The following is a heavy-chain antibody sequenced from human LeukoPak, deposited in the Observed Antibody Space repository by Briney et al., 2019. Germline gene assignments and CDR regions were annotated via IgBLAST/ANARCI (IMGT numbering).Heavy chain of an antibody. V-gene: IGHV4-4*09. J-gene: IGHJ4*02. CDR1: GGSISNYF. CDR2: IFISGGT. CDR3: ARLADTTVANYYLDY. Sequence: SETLSLTCTVSGGSISNYFWSWIRQPPGKGLEWIGYIFISGGTNYNPSLKSRVTMSEDRSKNQSSLELSSVPAADTAVYYCARLADTTVANYYLDYWGQGTLVTVSS. D-gene: IGHD1-26*01.